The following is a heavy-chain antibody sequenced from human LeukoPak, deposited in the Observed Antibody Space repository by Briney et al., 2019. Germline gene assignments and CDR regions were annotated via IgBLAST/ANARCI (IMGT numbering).Heavy chain of an antibody. D-gene: IGHD1-14*01. Sequence: GASVKVSCKASGYTFTGYYIHWVRQAPGQGLEWMGWINPNNGGTNYAQKFQGRVTMTRDMSISTAYMELSRLRSDDTAVYYCARPVPGGYWGQGTLVTVSS. CDR3: ARPVPGGY. CDR2: INPNNGGT. V-gene: IGHV1-2*02. J-gene: IGHJ4*02. CDR1: GYTFTGYY.